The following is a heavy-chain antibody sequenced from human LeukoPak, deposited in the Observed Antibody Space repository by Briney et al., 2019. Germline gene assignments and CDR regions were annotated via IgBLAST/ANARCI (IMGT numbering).Heavy chain of an antibody. CDR1: GFTFSSYS. V-gene: IGHV3-74*01. Sequence: GGSLRLSCAASGFTFSSYSMNWVRQAPGKGLVWVSRIKGDGSNTNYADSVRGRFTISRDNAKNTVYLQMNSLRTEDTAVYYCARGLPNYYGMDVWGQGTTVTVSS. CDR2: IKGDGSNT. CDR3: ARGLPNYYGMDV. J-gene: IGHJ6*02.